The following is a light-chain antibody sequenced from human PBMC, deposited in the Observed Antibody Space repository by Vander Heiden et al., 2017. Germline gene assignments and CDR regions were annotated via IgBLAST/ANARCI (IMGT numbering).Light chain of an antibody. J-gene: IGKJ1*01. CDR1: QSISSY. Sequence: DIQMTQSPSSLSASVGDRVTITCRASQSISSYLNWYQQKPGKSPKLLIYAASSLQSGVPSRSSRSRHGKDFTLTISIRQPEDFASYYCQHTDSTPPWTFGQGTKVESK. V-gene: IGKV1-39*01. CDR2: AAS. CDR3: QHTDSTPPWT.